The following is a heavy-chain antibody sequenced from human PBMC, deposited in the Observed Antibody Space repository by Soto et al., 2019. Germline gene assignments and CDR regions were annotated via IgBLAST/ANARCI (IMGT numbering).Heavy chain of an antibody. V-gene: IGHV4-59*08. D-gene: IGHD2-15*01. CDR1: GGSISNYY. CDR3: ARLGCSGGTCYDYFDY. CDR2: IYYTGST. J-gene: IGHJ4*02. Sequence: SETLSLTCTVSGGSISNYYWGWIRQPPGKGLEWIGYIYYTGSTNYNPSLKSRVTISLDTSKNQFSLKLSSVTAADTAVYYCARLGCSGGTCYDYFDYWGQGTLVTVSS.